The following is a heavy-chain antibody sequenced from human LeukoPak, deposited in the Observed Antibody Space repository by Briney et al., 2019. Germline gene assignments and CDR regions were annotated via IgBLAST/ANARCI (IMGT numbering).Heavy chain of an antibody. V-gene: IGHV3-30*18. J-gene: IGHJ4*02. CDR1: GFTFSSYG. CDR3: AKDLRIAAGPFDY. D-gene: IGHD6-13*01. Sequence: GRSLRLSCAASGFTFSSYGMHWVRRAPGKGLEWVAVISYDGSNKYYADSVKGRFTISRDNSKNTLYLQMNSLRAEDTAVYYCAKDLRIAAGPFDYWGQGTLVTVSS. CDR2: ISYDGSNK.